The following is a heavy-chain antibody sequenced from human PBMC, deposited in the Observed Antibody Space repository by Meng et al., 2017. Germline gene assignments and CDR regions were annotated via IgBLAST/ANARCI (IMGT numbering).Heavy chain of an antibody. D-gene: IGHD5-18*01. J-gene: IGHJ4*02. Sequence: QWQLVQAGGEVKKPWASVKVSCKAYGYTFNSYDMHWVRQAPGQGLEWMGIINPSGGSTSYAQKFQGRVTMTRDTSTSTVYMGLSSLRSEDTAVYYCVRSDTAMGSYYFDYWGQGTLVTVSS. CDR1: GYTFNSYD. V-gene: IGHV1-46*02. CDR2: INPSGGST. CDR3: VRSDTAMGSYYFDY.